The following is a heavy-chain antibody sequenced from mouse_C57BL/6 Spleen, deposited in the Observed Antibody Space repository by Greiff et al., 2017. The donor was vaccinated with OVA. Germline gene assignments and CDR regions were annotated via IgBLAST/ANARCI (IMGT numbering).Heavy chain of an antibody. Sequence: VQLQQSGAELVKPGASVKISCKASGYAFSSHWMNWVKQRPGKGLEWIGQIYPGDGDTNYNGKFKGKSTLTADKSSSTAYMQLSSLTSEDSAVYFCARGSYGGFAYWGQGTLVTVSA. V-gene: IGHV1-80*01. D-gene: IGHD1-1*01. CDR1: GYAFSSHW. J-gene: IGHJ3*01. CDR2: IYPGDGDT. CDR3: ARGSYGGFAY.